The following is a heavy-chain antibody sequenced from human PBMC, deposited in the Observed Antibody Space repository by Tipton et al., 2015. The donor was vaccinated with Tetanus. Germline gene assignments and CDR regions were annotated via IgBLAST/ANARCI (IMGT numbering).Heavy chain of an antibody. CDR1: GFTVSSNC. CDR2: MYSGDNT. Sequence: SLRLSCAASGFTVSSNCMSWVRQVPGKGLEWVSAMYSGDNTYYADFVEGRFTISRDSSKNTLYLQMNSLRAEDTAMYYCAKTTIYGSIIDSFDSWGQGTLVTVSS. CDR3: AKTTIYGSIIDSFDS. D-gene: IGHD5-24*01. V-gene: IGHV3-53*01. J-gene: IGHJ4*02.